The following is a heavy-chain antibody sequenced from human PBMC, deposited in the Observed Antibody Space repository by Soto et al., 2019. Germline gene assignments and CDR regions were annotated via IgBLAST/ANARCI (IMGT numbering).Heavy chain of an antibody. D-gene: IGHD3-3*01. CDR2: SNRSGST. V-gene: IGHV4-34*01. Sequence: SETLSLTCAVYGGSFSGYYWSWIRQPPGKGLERIGESNRSGSTNYNPSLKSRVTISVDTSKNQFSLKLSSVTAADTAVYYCARKDSNFWSGYFHGAFDIWGQGTMVTVSS. CDR3: ARKDSNFWSGYFHGAFDI. CDR1: GGSFSGYY. J-gene: IGHJ3*02.